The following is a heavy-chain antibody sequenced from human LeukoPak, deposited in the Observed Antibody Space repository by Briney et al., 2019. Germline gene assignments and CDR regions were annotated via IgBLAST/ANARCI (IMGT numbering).Heavy chain of an antibody. D-gene: IGHD4-23*01. J-gene: IGHJ4*02. V-gene: IGHV4-34*01. Sequence: SETLSLTCAVYGGSFSGYYWSWIRQPPGKGLEWIGEINHSGSTNYNPSLKSRVTISVDTSKNQFSLKLSSVTAADTAVYYCAREGGLRLRWSLSYDYWGQGTLVTVSS. CDR2: INHSGST. CDR3: AREGGLRLRWSLSYDY. CDR1: GGSFSGYY.